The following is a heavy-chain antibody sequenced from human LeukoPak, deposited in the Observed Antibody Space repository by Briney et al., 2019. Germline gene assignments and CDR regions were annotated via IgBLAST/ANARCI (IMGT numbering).Heavy chain of an antibody. V-gene: IGHV3-30-3*01. CDR2: ISDDGNNQ. CDR3: GREESMVQGRPIPPIDY. Sequence: PGRSLRLSCAAPGFTSGTYAMHWVRQAPGKGLEWMAVISDDGNNQYYADSVKGRFSISRDNSRNTMYLQTSSLRAEDTAVYYCGREESMVQGRPIPPIDYRGQGTLVTVSS. J-gene: IGHJ4*02. D-gene: IGHD3-10*01. CDR1: GFTSGTYA.